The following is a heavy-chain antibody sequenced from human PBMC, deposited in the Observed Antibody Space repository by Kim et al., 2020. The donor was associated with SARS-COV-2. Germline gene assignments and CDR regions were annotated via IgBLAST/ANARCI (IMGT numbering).Heavy chain of an antibody. Sequence: SETLSLTCTVSGGSISSYYWSWIRQPPGKGLEWIGYIYYSGSTNYNPSLKSRVTISVDTSKNQFSLKLSSVTAADTAVYYCARRPVSGYYGMDVWGQGTTVTVSS. J-gene: IGHJ6*02. D-gene: IGHD3-10*01. V-gene: IGHV4-59*01. CDR3: ARRPVSGYYGMDV. CDR2: IYYSGST. CDR1: GGSISSYY.